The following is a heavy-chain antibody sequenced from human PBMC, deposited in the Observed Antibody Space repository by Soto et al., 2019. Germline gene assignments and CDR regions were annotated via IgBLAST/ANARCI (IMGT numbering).Heavy chain of an antibody. CDR2: ISWDGGST. V-gene: IGHV3-43*01. Sequence: GGSLRLSCAASGFTFDDYTMHWVRQAPGKGLEWVSLISWDGGSTYYADSVKGRFTISRDNSKNSLYLQMNSLRTEDTALYYCAKDLRDGYEGTYYYGMDVWGQGTTVTVSS. D-gene: IGHD5-12*01. CDR1: GFTFDDYT. J-gene: IGHJ6*02. CDR3: AKDLRDGYEGTYYYGMDV.